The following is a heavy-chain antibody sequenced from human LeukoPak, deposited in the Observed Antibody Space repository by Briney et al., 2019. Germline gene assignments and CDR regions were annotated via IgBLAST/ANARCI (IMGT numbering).Heavy chain of an antibody. J-gene: IGHJ6*02. V-gene: IGHV4-34*01. Sequence: SETLSLTCAVYGGSFSGYYWSWIRQPPGKGLEWIGEINRSGSTNYNPSLKSRVTISVDTSKNQFSLKLSSVTAADTAVYYCASSIAARPYYYYYGMDVWGQGTTVTVSS. D-gene: IGHD6-6*01. CDR1: GGSFSGYY. CDR2: INRSGST. CDR3: ASSIAARPYYYYYGMDV.